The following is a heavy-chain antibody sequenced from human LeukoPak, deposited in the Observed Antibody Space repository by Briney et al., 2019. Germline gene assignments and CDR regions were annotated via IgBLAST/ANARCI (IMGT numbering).Heavy chain of an antibody. D-gene: IGHD3-10*01. Sequence: ASVRVSCRASGYTFTGYYIHWVRQAPGQGLECMGWINPNSGGTNYAQKFQGRVTMTRDTSISTAYMELSRLRSDDTAVYYCARGGSGSYFSWLDPWGQGTLVTVSS. CDR1: GYTFTGYY. V-gene: IGHV1-2*02. CDR2: INPNSGGT. CDR3: ARGGSGSYFSWLDP. J-gene: IGHJ5*02.